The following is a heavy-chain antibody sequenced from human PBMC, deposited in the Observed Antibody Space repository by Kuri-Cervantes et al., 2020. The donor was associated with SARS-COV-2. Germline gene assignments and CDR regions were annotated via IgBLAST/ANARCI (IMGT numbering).Heavy chain of an antibody. Sequence: SEALCRTSSVSGGSLTRSSYYWGRIRPPPGKGLEWIGSSSYSGSTHYNPSRKSRVSVSKDTSKNQFYLKVTSVTAGDTAVYYCVRQTDYYDSRPDSQRHQWFDPWGQGTLVTVSS. CDR2: SSYSGST. V-gene: IGHV4-39*01. J-gene: IGHJ5*02. CDR3: VRQTDYYDSRPDSQRHQWFDP. CDR1: GGSLTRSSYY. D-gene: IGHD3-22*01.